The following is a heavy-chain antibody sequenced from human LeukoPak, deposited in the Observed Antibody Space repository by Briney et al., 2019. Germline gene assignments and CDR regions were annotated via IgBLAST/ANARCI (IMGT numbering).Heavy chain of an antibody. CDR3: ARGKVSPSSGYSGWFDP. V-gene: IGHV4-34*01. D-gene: IGHD3-22*01. CDR1: GGSISSYY. J-gene: IGHJ5*02. CDR2: INHSGST. Sequence: SETLSLTCTVSGGSISSYYWSWIRQPPGKGLEWIGEINHSGSTNYNPSLKSRVTISVDTSKNQFSLKLSSVTAADTAVYYCARGKVSPSSGYSGWFDPWGQGTLVTVSS.